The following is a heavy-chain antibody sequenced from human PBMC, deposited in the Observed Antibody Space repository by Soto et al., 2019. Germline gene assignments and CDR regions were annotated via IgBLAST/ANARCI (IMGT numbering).Heavy chain of an antibody. CDR1: GFTFSSYS. Sequence: PGGSLRLSCAASGFTFSSYSMNWVRQAPGKGLEWVSSISSSSSYIYYADSVKGRFTISRDNAKNSLYLQMNSLRAEDTAVYYCARDPRGGSGYYKAAWYYYYGMDVWGQGTTVTVSS. CDR3: ARDPRGGSGYYKAAWYYYYGMDV. V-gene: IGHV3-21*01. D-gene: IGHD3-22*01. J-gene: IGHJ6*02. CDR2: ISSSSSYI.